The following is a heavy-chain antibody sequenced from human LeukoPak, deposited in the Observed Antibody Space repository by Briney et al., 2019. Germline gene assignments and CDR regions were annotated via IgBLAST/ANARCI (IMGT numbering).Heavy chain of an antibody. J-gene: IGHJ5*02. V-gene: IGHV4-39*02. Sequence: PSETLSLTCTVSGGSISSTTYHWGWIRQPPGKGLEWIGNIYYSGSTYYNPSLKSRVTISVDTSKNQFSLKLSSVTAADTAVYYCAREGPDLNWFDPWGQGTLVTVSS. CDR3: AREGPDLNWFDP. CDR1: GGSISSTTYH. CDR2: IYYSGST.